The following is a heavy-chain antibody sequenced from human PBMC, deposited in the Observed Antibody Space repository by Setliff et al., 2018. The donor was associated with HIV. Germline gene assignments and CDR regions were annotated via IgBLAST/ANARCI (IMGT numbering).Heavy chain of an antibody. D-gene: IGHD2-2*01. V-gene: IGHV4-59*11. J-gene: IGHJ6*03. CDR1: GGSISSHY. CDR3: ATTDIVVVPASTDYYYYMDV. Sequence: SETLSLTCTVSGGSISSHYWSWIRQPPGKGLEWIGYIYYSGSTNYNPSLKSRVTISVDTSKNQFSLKLSSVTAADTAIYYCATTDIVVVPASTDYYYYMDVWGKGTTVTVSS. CDR2: IYYSGST.